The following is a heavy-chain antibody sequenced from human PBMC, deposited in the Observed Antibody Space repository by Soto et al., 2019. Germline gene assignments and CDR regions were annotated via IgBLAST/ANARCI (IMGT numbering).Heavy chain of an antibody. V-gene: IGHV5-10-1*01. D-gene: IGHD6-13*01. CDR3: SIIKRRRWSHDAFDI. CDR1: GYSFTSYW. J-gene: IGHJ3*02. CDR2: IYPSDSYT. Sequence: PGESLKISCKGSGYSFTSYWISWVRQMPGKGLEWMGRIYPSDSYTNYSPSFQGHVTISADKSISTAYLQWSSLKASDTAMYYCSIIKRRRWSHDAFDIWGQGKIVTGSS.